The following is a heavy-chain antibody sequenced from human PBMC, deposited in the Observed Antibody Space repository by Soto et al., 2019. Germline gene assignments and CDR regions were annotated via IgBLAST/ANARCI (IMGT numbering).Heavy chain of an antibody. J-gene: IGHJ6*02. CDR2: IDPSDSYT. V-gene: IGHV5-10-1*01. D-gene: IGHD6-13*01. CDR3: ARLAAAGTYYYGMDV. CDR1: GYSSTSYW. Sequence: GESLKISCKGSGYSSTSYWISWVRQMPGKGLEWMGRIDPSDSYTNYSPSFQGHVTISADKSISTAYLQWSSLKASDTAMYYCARLAAAGTYYYGMDVWGQGTTVTVSS.